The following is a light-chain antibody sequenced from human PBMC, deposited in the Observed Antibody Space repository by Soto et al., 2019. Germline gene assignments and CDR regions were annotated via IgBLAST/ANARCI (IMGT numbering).Light chain of an antibody. CDR2: EVS. CDR1: NIDVDAYKY. J-gene: IGLJ1*01. V-gene: IGLV2-14*01. Sequence: QSVLAQPSSVTGTPGQTITISCTTSNIDVDAYKYISWYRQHPCEAPKIISYEVSNRPAEISIRLSGSNSGNTASVTFSGVQTEDDAEYRCSSNSDKSAMFGSGTTVTVL. CDR3: SSNSDKSAM.